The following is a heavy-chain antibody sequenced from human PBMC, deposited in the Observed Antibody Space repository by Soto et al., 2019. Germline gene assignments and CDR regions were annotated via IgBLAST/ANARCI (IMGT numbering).Heavy chain of an antibody. Sequence: SSETLSLTCTVSGGSISSSSYYWGWIRQPPGKGLEWIGSIYYSGSTYYNPSLKSRVTISVDTSKNQFSLKLSSVTAADTAVYYCARTTVTTLWWYFDLWGRGTLVTVSS. CDR3: ARTTVTTLWWYFDL. V-gene: IGHV4-39*01. CDR2: IYYSGST. D-gene: IGHD4-17*01. J-gene: IGHJ2*01. CDR1: GGSISSSSYY.